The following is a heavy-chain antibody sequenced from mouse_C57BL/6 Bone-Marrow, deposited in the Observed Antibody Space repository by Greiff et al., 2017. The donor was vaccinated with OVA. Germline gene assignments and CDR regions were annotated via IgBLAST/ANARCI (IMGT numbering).Heavy chain of an antibody. D-gene: IGHD1-1*01. CDR2: IYPGDGDT. CDR1: GYAFSSSW. J-gene: IGHJ3*01. V-gene: IGHV1-82*01. CDR3: ARSNYYGSSYVEFAY. Sequence: LVKPGASVKISCKASGYAFSSSWMNWVKQRPGKGLEWIGRIYPGDGDTNYNGKFKGKATLTADKSSSTAYMQLSSLTSEDSAVYFCARSNYYGSSYVEFAYWGQGTLVTVSA.